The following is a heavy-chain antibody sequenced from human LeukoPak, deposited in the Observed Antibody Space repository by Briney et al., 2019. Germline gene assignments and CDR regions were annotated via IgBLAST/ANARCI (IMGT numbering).Heavy chain of an antibody. J-gene: IGHJ4*02. CDR1: GGSISNYY. CDR3: ARDGGYASGSYL. D-gene: IGHD3-10*01. CDR2: ISYSGST. Sequence: SETLSLTCTVSGGSISNYYWSWIRQPPGKGLEWIGYISYSGSTNYNPSLKSRVTISVDTSKNQFSLRLSSVAAADTAVYYCARDGGYASGSYLWGQGTLVTVSS. V-gene: IGHV4-59*12.